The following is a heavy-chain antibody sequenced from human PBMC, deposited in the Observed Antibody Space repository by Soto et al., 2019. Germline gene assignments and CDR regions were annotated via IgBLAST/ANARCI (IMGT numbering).Heavy chain of an antibody. CDR1: GGSISSGDYD. CDR3: ARGYYDFWSGYDPYNWFDP. CDR2: IYYSGST. Sequence: TSETLCVTCTFSGGSISSGDYDWSWIRQPPGKGMEWIGYIYYSGSTYYNPSLKSRVTISVDTSKNQFSLKLSSVTAADTAVYYCARGYYDFWSGYDPYNWFDPWGQGTMVTVSS. D-gene: IGHD3-3*01. J-gene: IGHJ5*02. V-gene: IGHV4-30-4*01.